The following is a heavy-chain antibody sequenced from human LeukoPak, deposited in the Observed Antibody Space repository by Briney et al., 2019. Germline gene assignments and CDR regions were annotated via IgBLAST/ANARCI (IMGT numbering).Heavy chain of an antibody. CDR1: GYSFTSYW. D-gene: IGHD2-21*01. CDR3: ASAYCGGDCYSAAFDI. V-gene: IGHV5-51*01. Sequence: GESLKISCKGSGYSFTSYWIGWVRQMPGKGLEWMGIIYPGDSDTRYSPSLQGQVTISADKCISTAYLQWSSLKASDTAMYYCASAYCGGDCYSAAFDIWGQGTMVTVSS. J-gene: IGHJ3*02. CDR2: IYPGDSDT.